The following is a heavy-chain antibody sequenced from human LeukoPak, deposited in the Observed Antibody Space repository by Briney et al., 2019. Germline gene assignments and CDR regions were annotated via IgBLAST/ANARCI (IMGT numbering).Heavy chain of an antibody. J-gene: IGHJ4*02. CDR2: ISSNGGST. V-gene: IGHV3-64*01. CDR1: GFTFSSYA. Sequence: GGSLRLSCAASGFTFSSYAMHWVRQAPGKGLEYVSAISSNGGSTYYANSVKGRFTISRDNSKNTLYLQMGSLRAEDMAVYYCARTHPEGVDCSSTSCRIPAFDYWGQGTLVTVSS. D-gene: IGHD2-2*01. CDR3: ARTHPEGVDCSSTSCRIPAFDY.